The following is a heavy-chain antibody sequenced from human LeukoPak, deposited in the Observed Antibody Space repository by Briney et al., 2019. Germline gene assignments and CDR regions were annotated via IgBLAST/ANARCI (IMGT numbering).Heavy chain of an antibody. J-gene: IGHJ4*02. CDR3: VRTPPNWGFDY. V-gene: IGHV1-2*06. CDR2: INPNSGGT. Sequence: ASVKVSCKASGYTFTGYCMHWVRQAPGQGLERMGRINPNSGGTNYAQKFQGRVTMTRDTSISTAYMELSRLRSEDTAIYYCVRTPPNWGFDYWGQGTLVTVSS. CDR1: GYTFTGYC. D-gene: IGHD7-27*01.